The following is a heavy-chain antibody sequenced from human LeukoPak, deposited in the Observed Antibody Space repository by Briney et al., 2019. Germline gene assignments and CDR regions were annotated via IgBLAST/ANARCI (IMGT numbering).Heavy chain of an antibody. Sequence: SETLSLTCTVSGGSISSSSYYWGWIRQPPGKGLEWIGSIYYSGSTYYNPSLKSRVTISVDTSKNQSSLKLSSVTAADTAVYYCARPDSSGQIDHAFDIWGQGTMVTVSS. CDR1: GGSISSSSYY. D-gene: IGHD3-22*01. V-gene: IGHV4-39*01. CDR3: ARPDSSGQIDHAFDI. CDR2: IYYSGST. J-gene: IGHJ3*02.